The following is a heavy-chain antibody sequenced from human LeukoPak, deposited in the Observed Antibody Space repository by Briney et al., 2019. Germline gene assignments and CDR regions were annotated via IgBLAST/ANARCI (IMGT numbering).Heavy chain of an antibody. V-gene: IGHV3-30-3*01. CDR2: ISYDGYTE. CDR1: GFTFSSYT. Sequence: GGSLRLSCAASGFTFSSYTMNWVRQAPGKGLEWVGVISYDGYTENYADSVKGRFTISRDNSKNTLHLQMNSLRTEDTAVYFCAGPSTNYPYLYYFDYWGQGTLVTVSS. CDR3: AGPSTNYPYLYYFDY. J-gene: IGHJ4*02. D-gene: IGHD5-24*01.